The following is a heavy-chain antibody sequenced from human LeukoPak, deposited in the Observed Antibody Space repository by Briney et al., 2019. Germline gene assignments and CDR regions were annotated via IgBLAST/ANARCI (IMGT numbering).Heavy chain of an antibody. CDR3: AKVDPGP. CDR1: GLTFSSCS. Sequence: GGSLRLSCTAAGLTFSSCSMNWVRQAPGKGLEWVSYISSDSSTIYYADSVKGRFTISRDNAKNSLYLQMNSLRAEDTAVYYCAKVDPGPWGQGTLVTVSS. CDR2: ISSDSSTI. V-gene: IGHV3-48*04. J-gene: IGHJ5*02. D-gene: IGHD3/OR15-3a*01.